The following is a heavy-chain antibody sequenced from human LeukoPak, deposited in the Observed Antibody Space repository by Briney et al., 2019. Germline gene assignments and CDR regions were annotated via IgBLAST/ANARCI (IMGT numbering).Heavy chain of an antibody. CDR1: GFTISGFW. CDR2: ISGSGGST. D-gene: IGHD3-10*01. CDR3: AKDYVTMVRGVADAFDI. V-gene: IGHV3-23*01. J-gene: IGHJ3*02. Sequence: GGSLRLSCTASGFTISGFWMHWVRQAPGKGLEWVSAISGSGGSTYYADSVKGRFTISRDNSKNTLYLQMNSLRAEDTAVYYCAKDYVTMVRGVADAFDIWGQGTMVTVSS.